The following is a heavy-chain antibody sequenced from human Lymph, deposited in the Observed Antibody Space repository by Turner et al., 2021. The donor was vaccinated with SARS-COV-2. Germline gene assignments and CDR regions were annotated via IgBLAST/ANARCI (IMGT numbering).Heavy chain of an antibody. J-gene: IGHJ6*02. Sequence: EVQLLESGGGLVQPGGSLRLSCAASGFTFNHYAMSWVRQAPGKGREWVSTMSGSGGSTYYADSVKGRFIISRDNSKNTLYLQMNSLRAEDTAVYYCANLYPTVSWEFPYGMDVWGQGTTVTVSS. CDR1: GFTFNHYA. CDR3: ANLYPTVSWEFPYGMDV. V-gene: IGHV3-23*01. D-gene: IGHD3-16*01. CDR2: MSGSGGST.